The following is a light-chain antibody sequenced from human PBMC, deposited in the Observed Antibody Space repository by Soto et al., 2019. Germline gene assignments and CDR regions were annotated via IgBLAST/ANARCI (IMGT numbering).Light chain of an antibody. V-gene: IGKV1-8*01. J-gene: IGKJ1*01. CDR2: AAS. CDR3: QQYHTYPWT. CDR1: QGISSY. Sequence: AIRMTQSPSSLSASTGDRVTITCRASQGISSYLAWYQQKPGKAPKVLIHAASTLQGGVPSRFSGGGSGTDFTLTIIRLQSEDYATYYCQQYHTYPWTFGQGTKVEIK.